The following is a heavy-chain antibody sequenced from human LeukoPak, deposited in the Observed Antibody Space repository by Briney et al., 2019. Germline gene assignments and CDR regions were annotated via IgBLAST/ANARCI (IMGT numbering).Heavy chain of an antibody. CDR2: ISAYNGNT. CDR1: GYTFTSYG. D-gene: IGHD2-2*01. Sequence: GASVKVSCKASGYTFTSYGISWVRQAPGQGLEWMGWISAYNGNTNYAQKLQGRVTMTTDTSTSTAYMELRSLRSDDTAVYYCARAPGVVVVPASNWFDPWGQGTLVTVSS. J-gene: IGHJ5*02. V-gene: IGHV1-18*01. CDR3: ARAPGVVVVPASNWFDP.